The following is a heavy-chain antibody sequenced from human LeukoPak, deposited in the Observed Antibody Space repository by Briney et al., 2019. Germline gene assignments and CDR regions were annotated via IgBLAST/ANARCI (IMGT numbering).Heavy chain of an antibody. J-gene: IGHJ4*02. CDR3: ARVNTPPHYYFDY. CDR2: IYSGGST. CDR1: GFIVSNNY. Sequence: GGSLRLSCAASGFIVSNNYMSWVRQAPGKRLEWVSVIYSGGSTYYADPVKGRFTISRDDSKNTLYLQMNSLRAEDTAVYHCARVNTPPHYYFDYWGQGTLVTVSS. V-gene: IGHV3-53*01.